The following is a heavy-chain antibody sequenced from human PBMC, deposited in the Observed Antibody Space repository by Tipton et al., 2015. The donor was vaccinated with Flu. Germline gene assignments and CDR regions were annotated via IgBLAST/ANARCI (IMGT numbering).Heavy chain of an antibody. D-gene: IGHD4-17*01. CDR1: GFSFSNYA. CDR3: ARDGAYGDYQGSDYYYGMEV. J-gene: IGHJ6*04. Sequence: SLRLSCAASGFSFSNYAMSWVRQAPGKGLEWVSGNSGSGGSTYYADSVKGQFNISRDNSKNTLYLQMNSLRAEDTAEYYCARDGAYGDYQGSDYYYGMEVGGKGTTVTVST. V-gene: IGHV3-23*01. CDR2: NSGSGGST.